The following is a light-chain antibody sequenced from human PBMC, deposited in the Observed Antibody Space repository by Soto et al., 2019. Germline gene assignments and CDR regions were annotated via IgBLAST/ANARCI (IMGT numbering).Light chain of an antibody. Sequence: EIAMTQSPATLSVSQGARATLSCRASQSISTELAWYQQIPGQPPRLLIYSASTMATGVPARFTGSGSGSEFTLTISGLQSEDFAIDYCQPGHNWPLTFGQGTRLEI. CDR1: QSISTE. CDR3: QPGHNWPLT. V-gene: IGKV3-15*01. CDR2: SAS. J-gene: IGKJ2*01.